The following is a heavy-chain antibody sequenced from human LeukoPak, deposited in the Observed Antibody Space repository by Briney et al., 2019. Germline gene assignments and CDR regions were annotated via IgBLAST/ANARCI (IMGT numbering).Heavy chain of an antibody. CDR1: GFTFSSYA. CDR3: AQGGYNDNSFEY. CDR2: ISGSGGST. V-gene: IGHV3-23*01. Sequence: GSLRLSCAASGFTFSSYAMSWVRQAPGKGLEWVSAISGSGGSTYYADSVKGRFTISRDNSKNTLYLQMNSLRAEDTAVYYCAQGGYNDNSFEYWGQGTLVTVSS. D-gene: IGHD3-9*01. J-gene: IGHJ4*02.